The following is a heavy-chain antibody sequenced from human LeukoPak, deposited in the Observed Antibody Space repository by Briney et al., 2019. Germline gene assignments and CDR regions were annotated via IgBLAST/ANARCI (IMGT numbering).Heavy chain of an antibody. CDR2: IYYSGST. V-gene: IGHV4-59*01. CDR3: AREVRFLEWLLPDNWFDP. J-gene: IGHJ5*02. D-gene: IGHD3-3*01. CDR1: GGSISSYY. Sequence: SETLSLTCTVSGGSISSYYWSWIRQPPGKGLEWIGYIYYSGSTNYNPSLKSRVTISVDTSKNQFSLKLSSVTAADTAVYYCAREVRFLEWLLPDNWFDPWGQGTLVTVSS.